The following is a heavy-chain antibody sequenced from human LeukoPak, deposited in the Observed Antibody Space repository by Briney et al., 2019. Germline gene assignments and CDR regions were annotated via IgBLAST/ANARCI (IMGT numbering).Heavy chain of an antibody. CDR3: ASAPTIAAAGTGFDY. J-gene: IGHJ4*02. Sequence: SETLSLTCTVSGGSISSYYWSWIRQPPGKGLEWIGYICYSGSTNYNPSLKSRVTISVDTSKNQFSLKLSSVTAADTAVYYCASAPTIAAAGTGFDYWGQGTLVTVSS. D-gene: IGHD6-13*01. CDR2: ICYSGST. V-gene: IGHV4-59*01. CDR1: GGSISSYY.